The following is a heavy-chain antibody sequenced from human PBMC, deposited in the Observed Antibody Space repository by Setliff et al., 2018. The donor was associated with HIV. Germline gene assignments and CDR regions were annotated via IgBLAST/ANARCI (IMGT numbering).Heavy chain of an antibody. Sequence: PGGSLRLSCAASGFTFSSYSMNWVRQAPGKGPEWVSSISSSSSYIYYADSVKGRFTISRDNAKNSLYLQMNSLRAEDTAVYYCAREGSGWDYYYYGMDVWGQGTTVTVSS. CDR1: GFTFSSYS. CDR3: AREGSGWDYYYYGMDV. D-gene: IGHD6-19*01. V-gene: IGHV3-21*01. CDR2: ISSSSSYI. J-gene: IGHJ6*02.